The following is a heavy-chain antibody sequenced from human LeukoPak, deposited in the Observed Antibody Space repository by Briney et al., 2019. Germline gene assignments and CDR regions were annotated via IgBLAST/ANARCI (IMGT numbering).Heavy chain of an antibody. CDR3: AKDLLSAYSSSSGGDY. V-gene: IGHV3-30-3*01. Sequence: SGGSLRLSCAASGFTFSSYAMHWVRQAPGKGLEWVAVISYVGSNKHYADSVKGRFTISRDNSKNTLYLQMNSLRAEDTAVYYCAKDLLSAYSSSSGGDYWGQGTLVTVSS. CDR1: GFTFSSYA. CDR2: ISYVGSNK. J-gene: IGHJ4*02. D-gene: IGHD6-6*01.